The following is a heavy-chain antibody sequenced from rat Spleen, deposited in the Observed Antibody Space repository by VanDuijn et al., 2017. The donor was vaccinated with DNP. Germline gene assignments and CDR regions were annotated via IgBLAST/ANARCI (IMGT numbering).Heavy chain of an antibody. CDR3: AKDRTYGAMDA. CDR1: GFTFNSYW. V-gene: IGHV5-58*01. CDR2: INADGGST. J-gene: IGHJ4*01. Sequence: EVQLVETGGGFVQPGRSLKLSCVASGFTFNSYWMYWVRQPPGKGLEWIATINADGGSTFYLDSVKGRFTISRDNAENTLYLQMNSLRSEDTATYYCAKDRTYGAMDAWGQGTSVTVSS. D-gene: IGHD1-11*01.